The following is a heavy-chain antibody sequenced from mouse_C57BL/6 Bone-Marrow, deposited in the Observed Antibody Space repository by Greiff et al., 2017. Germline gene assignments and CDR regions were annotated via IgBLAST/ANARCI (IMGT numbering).Heavy chain of an antibody. Sequence: QVQLKQPGAELVMPGASVKLSCKASGYTFTSYWMHWVKQRPGQGLEWIGEIDPSDSYTNYNQKFKGKSTLTVDKSSSTAYMQLSSLTSEDSAVXYCAREPYFDYWGQGTTLTVSS. J-gene: IGHJ2*01. CDR3: AREPYFDY. V-gene: IGHV1-69*01. CDR1: GYTFTSYW. CDR2: IDPSDSYT.